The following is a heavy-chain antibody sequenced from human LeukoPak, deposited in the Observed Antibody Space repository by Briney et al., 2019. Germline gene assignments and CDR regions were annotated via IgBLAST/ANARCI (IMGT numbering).Heavy chain of an antibody. CDR2: INPNSGGT. D-gene: IGHD2-2*01. CDR3: ASSSGRYCSSTSCPNYYYYGVDV. V-gene: IGHV1-2*02. Sequence: GASVKVSCKASGYTFTGYYMHWVRQAPGQGLEWMGWINPNSGGTNYAQKFQGRVTMTRDTSISTAYMELSRLRSDDTAVYYCASSSGRYCSSTSCPNYYYYGVDVWGQGTTVTVSS. CDR1: GYTFTGYY. J-gene: IGHJ6*02.